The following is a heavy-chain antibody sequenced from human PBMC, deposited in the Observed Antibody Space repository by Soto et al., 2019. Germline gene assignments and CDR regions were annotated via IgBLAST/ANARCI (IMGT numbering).Heavy chain of an antibody. V-gene: IGHV4-30-2*01. J-gene: IGHJ4*02. D-gene: IGHD6-19*01. CDR1: GGSIRSGGSS. Sequence: QLQLQESGSGLVKPSQTLSLTCAGSGGSIRSGGSSWSWIRQPPGKGLEWIGYIYHSGSTYYNPSLKSRVTISVDRSKNQFSMMLSSVTAADMAVYYCARAGDSSGPVALDYWGQGTLVAVSS. CDR3: ARAGDSSGPVALDY. CDR2: IYHSGST.